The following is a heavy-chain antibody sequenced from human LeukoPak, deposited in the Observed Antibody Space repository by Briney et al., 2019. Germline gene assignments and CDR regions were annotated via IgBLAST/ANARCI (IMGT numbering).Heavy chain of an antibody. J-gene: IGHJ4*02. CDR3: ARDLWSSSPVYYFDY. Sequence: GESLKISCKGSGYSFTSYWIGWVRQMPGKGLEWMGIIYPGDSDTRYSPSFQGQVTISADKSISTAYLQWSSLKASDTAMYYCARDLWSSSPVYYFDYWGQGTLVTVSS. CDR1: GYSFTSYW. CDR2: IYPGDSDT. D-gene: IGHD6-13*01. V-gene: IGHV5-51*01.